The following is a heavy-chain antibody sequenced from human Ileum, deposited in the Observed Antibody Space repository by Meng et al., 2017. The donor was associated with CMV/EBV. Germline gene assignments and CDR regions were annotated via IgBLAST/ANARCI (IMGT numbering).Heavy chain of an antibody. V-gene: IGHV3-11*04. D-gene: IGHD3-10*01. CDR1: GFKFNNYY. CDR3: ARDGVLSNWLDP. Sequence: SCVASGFKFNNYYMTGIRQAPGKGLQWVSSISASGNTINYADSVKGRFTVSRDNAGDSLYLQMNSLRAEDTGIYYCARDGVLSNWLDPWGQGALVTVSS. J-gene: IGHJ5*02. CDR2: ISASGNTI.